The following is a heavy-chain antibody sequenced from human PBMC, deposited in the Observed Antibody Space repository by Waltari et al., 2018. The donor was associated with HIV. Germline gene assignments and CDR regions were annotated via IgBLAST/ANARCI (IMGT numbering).Heavy chain of an antibody. Sequence: EVQLLESGGGLVQPGGSLRLSCVGPGFTFRTYGMTWVRQAPGKGLEWVSGLSGSGGSTHYADSVKGRFTISRDNSNNTSYLQMNSLRAEDTAVYYCAIQYNPLNNYYYGMDVWGQGTTVTVSS. CDR3: AIQYNPLNNYYYGMDV. J-gene: IGHJ6*02. D-gene: IGHD1-1*01. CDR2: LSGSGGST. V-gene: IGHV3-23*01. CDR1: GFTFRTYG.